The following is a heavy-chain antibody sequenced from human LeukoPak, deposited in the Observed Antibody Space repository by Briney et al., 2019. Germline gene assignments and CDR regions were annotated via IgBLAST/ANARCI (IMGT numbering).Heavy chain of an antibody. CDR2: ISYDGSNK. D-gene: IGHD3-22*01. Sequence: GGSLRLSCAASGFTFSSYAMHWVRQAPGKGLEWVAVISYDGSNKYYADSVKGRFTISRDNSKNTLYLQMNSLRAEDTAVYYCARDFNDSSGLAYRGQGTLVTVSS. V-gene: IGHV3-30-3*01. CDR3: ARDFNDSSGLAY. CDR1: GFTFSSYA. J-gene: IGHJ4*02.